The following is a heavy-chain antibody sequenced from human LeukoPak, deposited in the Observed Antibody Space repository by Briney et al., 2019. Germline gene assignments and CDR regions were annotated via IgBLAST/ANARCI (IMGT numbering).Heavy chain of an antibody. V-gene: IGHV1-2*02. Sequence: ASVKVSCKASGYTFTGYYMHWVRQAPGRGLEWMGWINPNSGGTNYAQKFQGRVTMTRDTSISTAYMELSRLRSDDTAVYYCAREQGSPSGDDYWGQGTLVTVSS. CDR3: AREQGSPSGDDY. CDR2: INPNSGGT. D-gene: IGHD6-25*01. J-gene: IGHJ4*02. CDR1: GYTFTGYY.